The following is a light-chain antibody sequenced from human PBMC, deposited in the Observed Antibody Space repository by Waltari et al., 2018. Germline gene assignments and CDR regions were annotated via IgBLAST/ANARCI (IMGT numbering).Light chain of an antibody. Sequence: DIQMTQSPSSLYASIGDRVTITCQANQDIDKFLNWYQQKPGEAPHLLIYDASNLQTGVPSRFSGSGAGKHFTLTISSLHPEDVATYYCQQYEGLPCTFGQGTKLEVK. J-gene: IGKJ2*02. V-gene: IGKV1-33*01. CDR1: QDIDKF. CDR2: DAS. CDR3: QQYEGLPCT.